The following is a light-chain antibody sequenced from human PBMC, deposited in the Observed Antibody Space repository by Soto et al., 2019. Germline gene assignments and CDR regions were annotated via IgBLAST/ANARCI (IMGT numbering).Light chain of an antibody. CDR3: QQYGSSPT. CDR1: QSVSSSY. V-gene: IGKV3-20*01. CDR2: GAS. Sequence: EIVLTQSPGTLSLSPGERATLSCRASQSVSSSYLAWYQQKPGQAPRLLIYGASSRAAGIPDRFSGSGSGTVFTLTISRLEAEDFAVYYCQQYGSSPTFGRGTKVEIK. J-gene: IGKJ4*01.